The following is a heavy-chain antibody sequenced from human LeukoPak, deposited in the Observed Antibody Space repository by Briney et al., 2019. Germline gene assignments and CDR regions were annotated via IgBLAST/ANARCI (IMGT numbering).Heavy chain of an antibody. Sequence: SETLSLTCTVSGGSISSYYWSWIRQPPGKGPEWIGYIYYSGSTNYNPSLKSRVTISVDTSKNQFSLKLSSVTAADTAVYYCARDRELGFDYWGQGTLVTVSS. CDR3: ARDRELGFDY. D-gene: IGHD1-26*01. CDR2: IYYSGST. CDR1: GGSISSYY. V-gene: IGHV4-59*01. J-gene: IGHJ4*02.